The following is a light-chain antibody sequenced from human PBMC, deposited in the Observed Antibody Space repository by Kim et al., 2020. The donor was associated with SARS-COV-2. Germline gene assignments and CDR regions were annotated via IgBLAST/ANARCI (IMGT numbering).Light chain of an antibody. V-gene: IGLV3-19*01. Sequence: SSELTQDPAVSVALGQTVRITCQGDSLRSYYASWYQQKPGQAPVLVIYGKNNRPSGIPDRFSGSSSGNTASLTITGAQAEDEADYYCNSRDSSGNPRHWVFGGGTQLTVL. CDR1: SLRSYY. CDR2: GKN. CDR3: NSRDSSGNPRHWV. J-gene: IGLJ3*02.